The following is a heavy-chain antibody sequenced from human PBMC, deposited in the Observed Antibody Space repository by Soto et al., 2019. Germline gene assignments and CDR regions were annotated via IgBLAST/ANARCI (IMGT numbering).Heavy chain of an antibody. J-gene: IGHJ6*02. CDR1: GFTFRSYS. CDR3: AREGPPGFGCSGANCYSGSMDV. V-gene: IGHV3-48*04. CDR2: ISASTSSI. Sequence: SLRLSCAASGFTFRSYSMNWVRQAPGKGLDWISYISASTSSIYYADSVQGRFTISRDNSKNTLYVQMNSLRGEDTAVYYCAREGPPGFGCSGANCYSGSMDVWGQGITVTVSS. D-gene: IGHD2-15*01.